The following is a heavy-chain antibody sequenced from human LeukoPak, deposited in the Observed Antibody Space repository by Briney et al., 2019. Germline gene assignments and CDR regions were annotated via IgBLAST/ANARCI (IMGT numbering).Heavy chain of an antibody. Sequence: PGGSLRLSCAASGFTFSDYYMSWIRQAPGKGLEWVSYISSSSSYTNYADSVKGRFTISRDNAKNSLYLQMNSLRAEDTAVYYCARQPGGHYDSSGYRNWGQGTLVTVSS. V-gene: IGHV3-11*03. CDR1: GFTFSDYY. D-gene: IGHD3-22*01. CDR3: ARQPGGHYDSSGYRN. CDR2: ISSSSSYT. J-gene: IGHJ4*02.